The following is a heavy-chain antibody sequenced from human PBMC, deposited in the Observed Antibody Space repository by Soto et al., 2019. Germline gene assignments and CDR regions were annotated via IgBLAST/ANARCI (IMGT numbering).Heavy chain of an antibody. V-gene: IGHV4-4*02. CDR2: IYHSGST. J-gene: IGHJ4*02. Sequence: SETLSLTCAVSGGTISSRNWRSWVRQPPRKGLEWIGEIYHSGSTNYNPSLKSRVTISVDTSKNQFSLKLSSVTAADTAVYYCAREAMFGELSLDYWGQGTLVT. CDR3: AREAMFGELSLDY. CDR1: GGTISSRNW. D-gene: IGHD3-10*02.